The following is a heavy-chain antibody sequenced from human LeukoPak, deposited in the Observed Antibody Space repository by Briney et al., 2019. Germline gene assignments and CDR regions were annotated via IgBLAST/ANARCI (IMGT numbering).Heavy chain of an antibody. CDR2: IYHSGST. Sequence: SETLSLTCAVSGGSISSSNWWSWVRQPPGKGLEWIGEIYHSGSTNYNPSLKSRVTISVDKSKNRFSLKLSSVTAADTAVYYCAKYSSSWKFDYWGQGTLVTVSS. V-gene: IGHV4-4*02. CDR3: AKYSSSWKFDY. CDR1: GGSISSSNW. D-gene: IGHD6-13*01. J-gene: IGHJ4*02.